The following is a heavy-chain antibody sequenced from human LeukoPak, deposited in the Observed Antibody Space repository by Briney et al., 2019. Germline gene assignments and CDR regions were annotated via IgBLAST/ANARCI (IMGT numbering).Heavy chain of an antibody. Sequence: GGSLRLSCAASGFTFSSYAMSWVRQAPGKGLEWVSVIYSVGSTFYADSVKGRFTISRDNSKNTLSLQMNSLRTEDTAVYYCARWVPPGHWGQGTLVTVSS. D-gene: IGHD1-1*01. J-gene: IGHJ4*02. CDR1: GFTFSSYA. V-gene: IGHV3-66*01. CDR2: IYSVGST. CDR3: ARWVPPGH.